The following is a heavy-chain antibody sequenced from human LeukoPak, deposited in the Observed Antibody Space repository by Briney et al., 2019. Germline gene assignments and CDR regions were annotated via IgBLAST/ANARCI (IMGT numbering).Heavy chain of an antibody. V-gene: IGHV3-23*01. CDR2: ISTTSTNT. J-gene: IGHJ6*03. D-gene: IGHD2-21*02. CDR1: GFTFSKFP. Sequence: PGGSLRLSCAASGFTFSKFPMTWVRQSPGKGPEWIAAISTTSTNTYYADSMKGRFTISRDNSRNALWLQMISLRGEDTAIYYCAKGGDSYASYYYMDVWGKGTTVTVSS. CDR3: AKGGDSYASYYYMDV.